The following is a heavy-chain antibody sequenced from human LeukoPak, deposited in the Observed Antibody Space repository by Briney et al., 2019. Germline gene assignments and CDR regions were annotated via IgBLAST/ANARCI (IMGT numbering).Heavy chain of an antibody. Sequence: GGSLTLSYAASVFTFSSYAMSWVRPAPGKGLEWVSTISYIIDNTYYPDSVKGRLTISRDNSKNTLYLQMNSLRAEDTGVYYCAKIMKKWNDVANAFDIWGQGTKVTVSS. J-gene: IGHJ3*02. CDR2: ISYIIDNT. CDR3: AKIMKKWNDVANAFDI. V-gene: IGHV3-23*01. CDR1: VFTFSSYA. D-gene: IGHD1-1*01.